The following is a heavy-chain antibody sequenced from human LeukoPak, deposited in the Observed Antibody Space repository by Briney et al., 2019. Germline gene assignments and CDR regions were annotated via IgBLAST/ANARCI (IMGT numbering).Heavy chain of an antibody. CDR3: ARSGYCSSTSCSVPNDY. V-gene: IGHV1-18*01. Sequence: ASVKVSCKASGYTFTNYGISWVRQAPGQGLEWMGWISAYNGNTNYAQKLQGRVTMTTDTSTSTAYMELRSLRSDDTAVYYCARSGYCSSTSCSVPNDYWGQGTLVTVSS. CDR1: GYTFTNYG. J-gene: IGHJ4*02. D-gene: IGHD2-2*01. CDR2: ISAYNGNT.